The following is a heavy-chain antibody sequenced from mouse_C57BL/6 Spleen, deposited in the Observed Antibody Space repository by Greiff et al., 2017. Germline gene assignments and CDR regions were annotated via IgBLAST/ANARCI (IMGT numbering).Heavy chain of an antibody. V-gene: IGHV5-9-1*02. J-gene: IGHJ3*01. D-gene: IGHD1-1*01. CDR3: TRDSDYYGSSPWFAY. CDR2: ISSGGDYI. Sequence: VQLKESGEGLVKPGGSLKLSCAASGFTFSSYAMSWVRQTPEKRLEWVAYISSGGDYIYYADTVKGRFTISRDNARNPLYLQMSSLKSEDTAMYYCTRDSDYYGSSPWFAYWGQGTLVTVSA. CDR1: GFTFSSYA.